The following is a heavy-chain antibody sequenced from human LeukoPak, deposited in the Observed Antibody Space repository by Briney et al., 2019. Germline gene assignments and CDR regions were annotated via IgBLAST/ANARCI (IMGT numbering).Heavy chain of an antibody. CDR3: ARQGIVVVPAAMLALDYFDY. CDR1: GGSISSSSYY. D-gene: IGHD2-2*01. CDR2: IYYSRST. V-gene: IGHV4-39*01. Sequence: VKPSETLSLTCTVSGGSISSSSYYWGWIRQPPGKGLEWIGSIYYSRSTYYNPSLKSRVTISVDTSKNQFSLKLSSVTAADTAVYYCARQGIVVVPAAMLALDYFDYWGQGTLVTVSS. J-gene: IGHJ4*02.